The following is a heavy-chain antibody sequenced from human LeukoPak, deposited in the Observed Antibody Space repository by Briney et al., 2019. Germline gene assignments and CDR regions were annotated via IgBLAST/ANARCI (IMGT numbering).Heavy chain of an antibody. V-gene: IGHV3-9*01. D-gene: IGHD3-10*01. CDR1: GFTFDDYA. J-gene: IGHJ5*02. Sequence: GGSLRLSCAASGFTFDDYAIHWVRQAPGKGLEWVSGISWNSDSIGYADSVKGRFTISRDNAKSSLYLQMNSLRAEDTAFYYCAKGHTSMIRGIISRWFDPWGQGTLVTVSS. CDR2: ISWNSDSI. CDR3: AKGHTSMIRGIISRWFDP.